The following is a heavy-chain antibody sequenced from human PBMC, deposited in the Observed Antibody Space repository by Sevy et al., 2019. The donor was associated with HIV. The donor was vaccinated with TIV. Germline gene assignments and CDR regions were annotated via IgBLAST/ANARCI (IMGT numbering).Heavy chain of an antibody. D-gene: IGHD1-26*01. CDR3: ARDGRTGTYLFDL. CDR2: ISAYDGKT. CDR1: GYTFSSYG. V-gene: IGHV1-18*01. J-gene: IGHJ4*02. Sequence: ASVKVSCKTSGYTFSSYGITWMRQAPGQGLEWLGWISAYDGKTKYAQKFQDRVTMTTRTSARTAYMELRGLISDDTATYYCARDGRTGTYLFDLWVQGTLVTVSS.